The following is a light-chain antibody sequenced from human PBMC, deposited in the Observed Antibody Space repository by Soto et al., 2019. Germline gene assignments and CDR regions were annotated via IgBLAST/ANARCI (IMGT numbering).Light chain of an antibody. CDR2: AAS. Sequence: DIQMTQSPSSVSASVGDRVTITCRASQDISTWLAWYQQEPGKAPKLLIYAASSLQSGVPSRFSGSGSGTDFTLTISSLYPEDSATYYCQQTNSFPRTFGQGTKVEIK. CDR1: QDISTW. CDR3: QQTNSFPRT. V-gene: IGKV1-12*01. J-gene: IGKJ1*01.